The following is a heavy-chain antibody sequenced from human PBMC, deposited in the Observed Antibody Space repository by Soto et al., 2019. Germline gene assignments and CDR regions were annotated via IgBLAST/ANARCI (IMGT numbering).Heavy chain of an antibody. J-gene: IGHJ6*03. CDR2: ISSSSSYI. CDR1: GFTFSSYS. CDR3: ARGKGGTAMVMNPRVEDIYYYYYMDV. D-gene: IGHD5-18*01. Sequence: GGSLRLSCAASGFTFSSYSMNWVRQAPGKGLEWVSSISSSSSYIYYADSVKGRFTISRDNAKNSLYLQMNSLRAEDTAVYYCARGKGGTAMVMNPRVEDIYYYYYMDVWGKGTTVTVSS. V-gene: IGHV3-21*01.